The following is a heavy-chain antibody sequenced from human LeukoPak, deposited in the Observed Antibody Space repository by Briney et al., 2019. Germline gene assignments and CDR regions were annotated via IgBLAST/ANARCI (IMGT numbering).Heavy chain of an antibody. CDR1: GYTFSSYW. CDR3: ARRAFGLQLWSIDY. D-gene: IGHD5-18*01. J-gene: IGHJ4*02. CDR2: IYPGDSDT. V-gene: IGHV5-51*01. Sequence: GESLKISCKGSGYTFSSYWIAWVRHMPGKGLEWMGIIYPGDSDTRYSPSFQGQVTISADKSISTAYLQWSSLKASDTAMYYCARRAFGLQLWSIDYWGQGTLVTVSS.